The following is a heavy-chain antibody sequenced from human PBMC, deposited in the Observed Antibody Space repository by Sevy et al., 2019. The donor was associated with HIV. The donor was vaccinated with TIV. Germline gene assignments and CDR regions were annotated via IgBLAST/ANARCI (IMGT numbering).Heavy chain of an antibody. D-gene: IGHD6-19*01. J-gene: IGHJ4*02. CDR2: IIPILGTV. CDR3: ARGGGNGWYYFDY. V-gene: IGHV1-69*13. CDR1: GGTFSSYG. Sequence: ATVKVSCKASGGTFSSYGISWVRQAPRQGLEGMGGIIPILGTVNYAQKFQGRVTITADESTKTAYMELSSLRSEDTAVYYSARGGGNGWYYFDYWGQETLVTVSS.